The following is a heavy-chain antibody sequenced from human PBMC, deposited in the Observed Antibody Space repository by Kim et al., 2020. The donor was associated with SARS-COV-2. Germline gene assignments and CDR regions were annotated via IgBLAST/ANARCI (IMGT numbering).Heavy chain of an antibody. CDR2: VSSHSSYI. Sequence: GGSLRLSCAASGFIFSRYNMNWVRQAPGKGLEWVSSVSSHSSYIYYADSLRGRFTISRDNAKNSVYLQMNSLRAEDTAVYYCARDYDGENYDYYGMDVWGQGTTVTVSS. CDR1: GFIFSRYN. V-gene: IGHV3-21*06. D-gene: IGHD3-16*01. CDR3: ARDYDGENYDYYGMDV. J-gene: IGHJ6*02.